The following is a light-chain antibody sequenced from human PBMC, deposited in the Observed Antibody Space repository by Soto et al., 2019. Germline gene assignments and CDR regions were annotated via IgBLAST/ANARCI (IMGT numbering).Light chain of an antibody. V-gene: IGKV3-15*01. CDR1: QSVSSK. CDR2: GAS. Sequence: EVVMTQSPAALSVSPGRSATLSCRASQSVSSKLAWYQQKPGQVPRLIIYGASTRASGIPARFSGSGSGTEFTLTISSLQSEDFAVYYCQQYNNWPITFGQGTRLEI. J-gene: IGKJ5*01. CDR3: QQYNNWPIT.